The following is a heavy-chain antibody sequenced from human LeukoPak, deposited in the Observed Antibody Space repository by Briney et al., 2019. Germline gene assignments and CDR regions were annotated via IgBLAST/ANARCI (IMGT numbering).Heavy chain of an antibody. CDR2: IIPIFGTA. J-gene: IGHJ3*02. D-gene: IGHD5-24*01. CDR3: AREGKDGYKEGHYAFDI. Sequence: ASVKVSCKASGGTFSSYAISWVRQAPGQGLEWMGGIIPIFGTANYAQKFQGRVTITADKSTSTAYMELSSLRSEDTAVYYCAREGKDGYKEGHYAFDIWGQGTMVTVSS. CDR1: GGTFSSYA. V-gene: IGHV1-69*06.